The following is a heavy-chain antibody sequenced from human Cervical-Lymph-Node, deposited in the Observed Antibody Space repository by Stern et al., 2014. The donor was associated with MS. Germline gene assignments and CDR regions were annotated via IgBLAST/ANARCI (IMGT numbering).Heavy chain of an antibody. J-gene: IGHJ3*02. CDR2: IYWDDDK. CDR3: AHRTAIKDAFDI. CDR1: GFSLSTSGVG. D-gene: IGHD5-18*01. Sequence: QVTLRESGPTLVKPTQTLTLNCTFSGFSLSTSGVGVGWIRQPPGKALEWLALIYWDDDKRYSPSLKSRLTITKDTSKNQVVLTMTNMDPVDTAIYYCAHRTAIKDAFDIWGQGTMVTVSS. V-gene: IGHV2-5*02.